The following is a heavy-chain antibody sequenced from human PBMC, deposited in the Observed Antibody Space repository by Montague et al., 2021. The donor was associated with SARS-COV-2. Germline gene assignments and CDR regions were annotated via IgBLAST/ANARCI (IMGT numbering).Heavy chain of an antibody. J-gene: IGHJ4*03. CDR2: INQSGAP. V-gene: IGHV4-34*01. Sequence: SETLSLTCAVSRGSFSNYYWTWIRQSPGRGLEWIGEINQSGAPNYTPSLKSRVTISLDTSKNQISLKLSSVTVADTAVFFCARGRPVHGSFLHFGSISSGPLDLWAQGSLVTVSS. D-gene: IGHD2/OR15-2a*01. CDR3: ARGRPVHGSFLHFGSISSGPLDL. CDR1: RGSFSNYY.